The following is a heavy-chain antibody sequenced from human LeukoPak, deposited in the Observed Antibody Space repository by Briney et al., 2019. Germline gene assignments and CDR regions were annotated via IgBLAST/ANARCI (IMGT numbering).Heavy chain of an antibody. D-gene: IGHD6-6*01. CDR1: GGTFSSYA. CDR3: ARGPPVSIAASVGYYYYKDV. V-gene: IGHV1-69*05. CDR2: IIPIFGTA. J-gene: IGHJ6*03. Sequence: ASVKVSCKASGGTFSSYAISWVRQAPGQGLEWMGGIIPIFGTANYAQKFQGRVTITTDESTSTAYMELSSLRSEDTAVYYCARGPPVSIAASVGYYYYKDVWGKGTTVTVSS.